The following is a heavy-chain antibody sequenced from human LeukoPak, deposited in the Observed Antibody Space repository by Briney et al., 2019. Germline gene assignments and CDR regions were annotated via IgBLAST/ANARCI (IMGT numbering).Heavy chain of an antibody. D-gene: IGHD2-2*01. V-gene: IGHV3-21*01. CDR1: GFTLSAFD. J-gene: IGHJ5*02. Sequence: GGSLRLSCAASGFTLSAFDMNWVRQAPGKGLEWVSSISTSSRYIYYRDSVKGRFTISRDDAKNSLYLQMNSLRVEDTAVYYCARADCSGSTCYLRRSWFDPWGQGTLVTVSS. CDR3: ARADCSGSTCYLRRSWFDP. CDR2: ISTSSRYI.